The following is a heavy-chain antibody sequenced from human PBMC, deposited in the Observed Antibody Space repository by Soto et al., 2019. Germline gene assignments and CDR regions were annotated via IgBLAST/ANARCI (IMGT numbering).Heavy chain of an antibody. D-gene: IGHD3-3*01. V-gene: IGHV1-69*13. CDR2: IIPMFGTP. Sequence: GASVKVSCKASGGSFTNYGFGWVRQAPGQGLEWMGGIIPMFGTPNYARSFQGRLTIIADESTNTAYMELRGLKSDDTAIYYCAGERFRTGSPNYENTFDFWGLGTLVTVSS. J-gene: IGHJ4*02. CDR1: GGSFTNYG. CDR3: AGERFRTGSPNYENTFDF.